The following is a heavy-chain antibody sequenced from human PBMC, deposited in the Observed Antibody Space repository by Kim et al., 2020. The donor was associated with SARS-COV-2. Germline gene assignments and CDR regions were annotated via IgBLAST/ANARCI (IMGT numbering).Heavy chain of an antibody. Sequence: SETLSLTCTVSGGSISSSSYYWGWIRQPPGKGLEWIGSIYYSGSTYYNPSLKSRVTISVDTSKNQFSLKLSSVTAADTAVYYCARQGYCSSTSCYGGKVDYWGQGTLVTVSS. J-gene: IGHJ4*02. CDR3: ARQGYCSSTSCYGGKVDY. V-gene: IGHV4-39*01. CDR1: GGSISSSSYY. CDR2: IYYSGST. D-gene: IGHD2-2*01.